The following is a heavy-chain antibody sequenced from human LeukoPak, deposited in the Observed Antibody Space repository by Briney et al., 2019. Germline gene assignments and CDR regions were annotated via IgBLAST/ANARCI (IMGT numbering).Heavy chain of an antibody. V-gene: IGHV4-39*07. J-gene: IGHJ3*01. D-gene: IGHD2-15*01. CDR3: ARDTVAPNDAFDV. Sequence: PSQTLSLTCTVSGGSISSGSYYWSWIRQPPGEGLEWIGTIYHSGSTYYNPSLKSRVTISVDTSKNQFSLKLSSVTAADTAVYYCARDTVAPNDAFDVRGQGTMVTVSS. CDR2: IYHSGST. CDR1: GGSISSGSYY.